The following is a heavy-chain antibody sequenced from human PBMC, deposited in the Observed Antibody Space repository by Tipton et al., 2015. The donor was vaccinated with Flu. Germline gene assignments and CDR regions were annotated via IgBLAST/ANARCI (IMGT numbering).Heavy chain of an antibody. D-gene: IGHD1-1*01. CDR2: GSTSGTT. CDR1: GGSVTSGSYY. CDR3: ARDLWNDRRAYYYYGVDV. J-gene: IGHJ6*02. V-gene: IGHV4-61*02. Sequence: TLSLTCTVSGGSVTSGSYYWNWIRQPAGKGLEWIGRGSTSGTTNYNPSLQSRVTISVDTSKNQFSLRLISVTAADTAVYYCARDLWNDRRAYYYYGVDVWDQGP.